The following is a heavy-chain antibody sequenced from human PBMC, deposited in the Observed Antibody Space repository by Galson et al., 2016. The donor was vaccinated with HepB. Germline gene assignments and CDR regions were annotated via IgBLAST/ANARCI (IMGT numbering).Heavy chain of an antibody. CDR1: GGSFSGYY. J-gene: IGHJ6*02. D-gene: IGHD3-3*01. Sequence: SETLSLTCAVYGGSFSGYYWSWIRQPPGKGLEWIGEINHSGGTNYNPSLKSRVTISLDTSKNQFSLKLSSVTAADAAVYYCARGSEYDFCRSTYYYYSMDVWGQGTTVTVSS. CDR2: INHSGGT. CDR3: ARGSEYDFCRSTYYYYSMDV. V-gene: IGHV4-34*01.